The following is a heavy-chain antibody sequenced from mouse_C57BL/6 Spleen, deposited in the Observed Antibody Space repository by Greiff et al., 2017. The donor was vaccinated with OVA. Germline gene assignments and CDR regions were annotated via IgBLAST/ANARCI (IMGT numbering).Heavy chain of an antibody. Sequence: EVQVVESGGGLVQPGGSLKLSCAASGFTFSDYYMYWVRQTPEKRLEWVAYISNGGGSTYYPDTVKGRFTISRDNAKNTLYLQMSRLKSEDTAMYYCARQSGGDYFDYWGQGTTLTVSS. D-gene: IGHD1-3*01. J-gene: IGHJ2*01. CDR1: GFTFSDYY. V-gene: IGHV5-12*01. CDR3: ARQSGGDYFDY. CDR2: ISNGGGST.